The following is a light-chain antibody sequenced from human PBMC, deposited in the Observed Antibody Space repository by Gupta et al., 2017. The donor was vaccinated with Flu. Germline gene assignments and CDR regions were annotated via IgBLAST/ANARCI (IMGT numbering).Light chain of an antibody. CDR1: QSVSSSY. CDR3: QQYGSSPQWT. CDR2: GAS. J-gene: IGKJ1*01. Sequence: EIVLTQSPGTLSLSPGERATLSCRASQSVSSSYLAWYQQKPGQAPRLLIYGASSRATGIPDRFSGSGSGTDFNLTISRLDPEDFAVYYCQQYGSSPQWTFGQGTKVEIK. V-gene: IGKV3-20*01.